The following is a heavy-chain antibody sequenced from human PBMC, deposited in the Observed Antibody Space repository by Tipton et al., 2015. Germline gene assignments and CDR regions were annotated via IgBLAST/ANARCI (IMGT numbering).Heavy chain of an antibody. CDR3: ARHYQGSGWYPNWFGP. CDR1: DGSFSASY. Sequence: LRLSCAVYDGSFSASYWSWIRQSSGKGLEWIGEIDHNSITNYNPSLKSRVTMSVETSKKQFSLKLTSVTAADTAVYYCARHYQGSGWYPNWFGPWGQGTLVTVSS. D-gene: IGHD6-19*01. CDR2: IDHNSIT. J-gene: IGHJ5*02. V-gene: IGHV4-34*01.